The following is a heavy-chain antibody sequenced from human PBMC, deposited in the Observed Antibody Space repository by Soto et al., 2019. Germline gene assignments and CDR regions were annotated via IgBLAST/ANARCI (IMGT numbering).Heavy chain of an antibody. D-gene: IGHD5-18*01. CDR3: ARDLGYEYVN. CDR2: VKEDGSAL. CDR1: GCNVMSYW. J-gene: IGHJ1*01. Sequence: AGSLRLSCAVSGCNVMSYWMSWVRQSPGKGLEWVASVKEDGSALYYLHSVRGRFYISRDSAGNALHLTMNYLSAEDTGLYFCARDLGYEYVNWCQGSPVTVSS. V-gene: IGHV3-7*01.